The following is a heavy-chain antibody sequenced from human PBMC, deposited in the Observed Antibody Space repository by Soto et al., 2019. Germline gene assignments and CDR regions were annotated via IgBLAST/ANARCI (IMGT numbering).Heavy chain of an antibody. CDR2: ISYSGST. V-gene: IGHV4-31*11. CDR3: ARGPRDGFDY. J-gene: IGHJ4*02. CDR1: GGSISSGGYY. Sequence: SETLALSCVVSGGSISSGGYYWSWIRQHPEKGLEWIGYISYSGSTYYNPSLKSRLTISVDTSKNLFSLKLSSVTAADTAVYYCARGPRDGFDYWGQGTLVTV.